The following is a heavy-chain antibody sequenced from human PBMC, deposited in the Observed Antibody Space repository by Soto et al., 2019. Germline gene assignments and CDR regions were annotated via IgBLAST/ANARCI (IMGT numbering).Heavy chain of an antibody. D-gene: IGHD6-6*01. V-gene: IGHV4-34*01. CDR3: ARTSRFDS. CDR1: GGSFTSYY. Sequence: QVQLQQWGAGLLKPSETLSLTCAVYGGSFTSYYWSWVRQPPGKALEWIGEINHSGNTNYNPSLKSRVTISVDTSKNQFSLKLSSVTAAETAMYYCARTSRFDSWGQGTLVTVSS. J-gene: IGHJ4*02. CDR2: INHSGNT.